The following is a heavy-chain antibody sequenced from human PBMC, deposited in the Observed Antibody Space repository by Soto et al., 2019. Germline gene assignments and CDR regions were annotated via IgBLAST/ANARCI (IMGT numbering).Heavy chain of an antibody. J-gene: IGHJ6*03. CDR3: ARGRGFGELLFPRYYYYMDV. V-gene: IGHV4-59*01. Sequence: QVQLQESGPGLVKPSETLSLTCTVSGGSIISYYWSWIRQPPGKGREGFGYIYYSGSTNYNPSLKSRVTISVDTSKNQFSLKLSSVTAADTAVYYCARGRGFGELLFPRYYYYMDVWGKGTTVTVSS. D-gene: IGHD3-10*01. CDR1: GGSIISYY. CDR2: IYYSGST.